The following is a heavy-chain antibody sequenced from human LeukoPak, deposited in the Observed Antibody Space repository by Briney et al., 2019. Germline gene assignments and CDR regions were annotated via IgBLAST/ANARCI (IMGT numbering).Heavy chain of an antibody. CDR2: IYHSGST. CDR3: ARKGGGQLVNTRRWFDP. D-gene: IGHD6-6*01. CDR1: GYSISSGYY. Sequence: PSETLSLTCTVSGYSISSGYYWGWIRQPPGKGLEWIGSIYHSGSTYYNPSLKSRVTISVDTSKNQFSLKLSSVTAADTAVYYCARKGGGQLVNTRRWFDPWGQGTLVTVSS. J-gene: IGHJ5*02. V-gene: IGHV4-38-2*02.